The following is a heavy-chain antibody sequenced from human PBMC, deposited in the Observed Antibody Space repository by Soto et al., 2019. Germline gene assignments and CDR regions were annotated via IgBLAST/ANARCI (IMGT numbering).Heavy chain of an antibody. CDR1: GFTFDDYA. V-gene: IGHV3-9*01. D-gene: IGHD6-25*01. CDR3: AKDKEDGHSSAFAY. J-gene: IGHJ4*02. Sequence: GGSLRLSCAASGFTFDDYAMHWVRQAPGKGLEWVSGISWNSGSIGYADSVKGRFTISRDNAKNSLYLQMNSLRAEDTALYYCAKDKEDGHSSAFAYWGQGTLVTVSS. CDR2: ISWNSGSI.